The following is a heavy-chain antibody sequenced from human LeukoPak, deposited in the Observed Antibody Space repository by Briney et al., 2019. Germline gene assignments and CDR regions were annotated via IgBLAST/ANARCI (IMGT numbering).Heavy chain of an antibody. Sequence: GASVKVSCKASGYTFTGYYMHWVRQAPGQGLEWMGWINPNSGGTNYAQKFQGRVTMTRDTSISTAYMELSRLRSDDTAVYYCARTRPDYYDRCFDYWGQGTLVTVSS. V-gene: IGHV1-2*02. CDR1: GYTFTGYY. J-gene: IGHJ4*02. CDR2: INPNSGGT. D-gene: IGHD3-22*01. CDR3: ARTRPDYYDRCFDY.